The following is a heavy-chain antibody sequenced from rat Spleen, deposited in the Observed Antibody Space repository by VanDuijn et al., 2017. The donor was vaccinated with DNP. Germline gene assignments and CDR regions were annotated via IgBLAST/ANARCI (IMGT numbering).Heavy chain of an antibody. CDR1: GFTFSSFP. Sequence: EVQLVESGGGSVQPGRSMKLSCAASGFTFSSFPMAWVRQAPTKGLDWVATISNTGDSTYYRDSVKGRFTISRDNGESSLYLQMNSLWSEDTATYYCARGGSSFDYWGQGVMVTVSS. V-gene: IGHV5-46*01. CDR2: ISNTGDST. CDR3: ARGGSSFDY. J-gene: IGHJ2*01.